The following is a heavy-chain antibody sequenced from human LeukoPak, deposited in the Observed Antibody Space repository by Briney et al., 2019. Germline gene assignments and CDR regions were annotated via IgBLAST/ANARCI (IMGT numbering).Heavy chain of an antibody. CDR3: ARVTSSWYDAGLDY. CDR1: GGSISSGDYY. V-gene: IGHV4-30-4*01. D-gene: IGHD6-13*01. J-gene: IGHJ4*02. CDR2: IYHSGST. Sequence: SQTLSLTCTVSGGSISSGDYYWSWVRQPPRKGLEWIGEIYHSGSTNYNPSLKSRVTISVDKSKNQFSLKLSSVTAADTAVYYCARVTSSWYDAGLDYWGQGTLVTVSS.